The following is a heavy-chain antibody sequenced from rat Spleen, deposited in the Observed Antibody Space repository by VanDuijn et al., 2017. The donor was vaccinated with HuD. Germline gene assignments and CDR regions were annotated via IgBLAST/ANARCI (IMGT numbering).Heavy chain of an antibody. CDR2: IYYDSSKI. Sequence: EVQLVESGGGLVQPGRSLKLSCVASGFTFNNYWMTWIRQAPGKGLEWIAMIYYDSSKIYYADTVKGRFTISRDNSKNTLYLEMNSLTSEDTAMYYCAALASPMGYWGQGVMVTVSS. D-gene: IGHD4-1*01. V-gene: IGHV5-50*01. CDR3: AALASPMGY. CDR1: GFTFNNYW. J-gene: IGHJ2*01.